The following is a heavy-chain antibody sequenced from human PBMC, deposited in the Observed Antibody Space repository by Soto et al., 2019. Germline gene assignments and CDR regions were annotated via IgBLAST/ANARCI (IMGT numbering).Heavy chain of an antibody. J-gene: IGHJ6*02. CDR1: GFSFSTYG. CDR2: ISYDGTNK. CDR3: AKPQGNYDFWSGMDV. V-gene: IGHV3-30*18. Sequence: GGSLRLSCAASGFSFSTYGIHWVRQAPGKGLEWVAIISYDGTNKYYADFVKGRFTISRDNSKNTLYLQMNSQRAEDTAVYYCAKPQGNYDFWSGMDVWGQGTTVTVSS. D-gene: IGHD3-3*01.